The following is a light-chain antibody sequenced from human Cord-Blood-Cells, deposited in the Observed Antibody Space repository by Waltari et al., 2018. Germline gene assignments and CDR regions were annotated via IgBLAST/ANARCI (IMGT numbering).Light chain of an antibody. J-gene: IGKJ1*01. Sequence: DIQMTQSPSSLSASVGDRVTITCRASQGISNSLAWYQQKPGKAPKLLLYAASRLESGVPSRFSGSGSATYYTPTISSLQPEDFANYYCQQYYSTPTFGQGTKVEIK. CDR3: QQYYSTPT. CDR1: QGISNS. V-gene: IGKV1-NL1*01. CDR2: AAS.